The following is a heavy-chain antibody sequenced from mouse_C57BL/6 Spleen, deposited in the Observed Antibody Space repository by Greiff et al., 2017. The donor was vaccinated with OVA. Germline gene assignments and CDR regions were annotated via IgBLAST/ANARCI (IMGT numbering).Heavy chain of an antibody. D-gene: IGHD2-2*01. CDR3: ARPPMVTTGFAY. J-gene: IGHJ3*01. CDR1: GFTFSDYG. CDR2: ISSGSSTI. Sequence: EVQLVESGGGLVKPGGSLKLSCAASGFTFSDYGLHWVRQAPEKGLEWVAYISSGSSTIYYAATVKGRFTISRDNAKNTLFLQMTSLRSEDTAMYYCARPPMVTTGFAYWGQGTLVTVSA. V-gene: IGHV5-17*01.